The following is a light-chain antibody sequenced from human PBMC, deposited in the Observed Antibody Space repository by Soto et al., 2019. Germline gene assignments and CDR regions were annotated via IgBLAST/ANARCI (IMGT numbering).Light chain of an antibody. J-gene: IGKJ4*01. Sequence: DIVMTQSPDSLAVTLGERATINCKSSQSVLYSSNNKNYLAWYQQKPGQPPKLLIYWASTRESGVLDRFSGSGSGTDFTLTISSLQAEDVAVYYCQQYYSTRLTFGGGTKVDIK. V-gene: IGKV4-1*01. CDR2: WAS. CDR3: QQYYSTRLT. CDR1: QSVLYSSNNKNY.